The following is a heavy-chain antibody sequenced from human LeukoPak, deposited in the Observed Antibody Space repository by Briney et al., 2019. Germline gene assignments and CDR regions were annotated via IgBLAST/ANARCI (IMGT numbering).Heavy chain of an antibody. CDR1: GFTFSSYG. D-gene: IGHD3-22*01. J-gene: IGHJ4*02. V-gene: IGHV3-30*02. Sequence: GGSLRLSCAASGFTFSSYGMHWVRQAPGKGLEWVAFIRYDGSNKYYADSVKGRFTISRDNSKNTLYLQMNSLRAEDTAVYYCAKDLGYYDSSGYYDYWGQGTPVTVSS. CDR2: IRYDGSNK. CDR3: AKDLGYYDSSGYYDY.